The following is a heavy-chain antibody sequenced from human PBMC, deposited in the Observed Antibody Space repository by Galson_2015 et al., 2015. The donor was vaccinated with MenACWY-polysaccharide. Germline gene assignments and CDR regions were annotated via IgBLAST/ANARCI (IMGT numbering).Heavy chain of an antibody. CDR1: GYTFSSYN. J-gene: IGHJ5*01. D-gene: IGHD2-21*02. V-gene: IGHV1-46*01. Sequence: SVKVSCKASGYTFSSYNMNWVRQAPGQGLEWMGIINPSAGTITYAQNFQGRVTMTRDTSTSTVYMELSSLRSDDTAVYYCAISYCAGDCPKRDFDSWGQGTLVTVSS. CDR2: INPSAGTI. CDR3: AISYCAGDCPKRDFDS.